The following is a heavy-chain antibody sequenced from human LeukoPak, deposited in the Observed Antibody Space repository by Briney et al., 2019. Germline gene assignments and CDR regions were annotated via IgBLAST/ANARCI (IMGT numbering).Heavy chain of an antibody. CDR3: ARNLAYCGGDCYSRGY. D-gene: IGHD2-21*02. J-gene: IGHJ4*02. CDR1: GGTFSSYA. Sequence: ASVKVSCKASGGTFSSYAISWVRQAPGQGLEWMGGIIPIFGTANYAQKFQGRVTITADESTSTAYMELSSLRSEDTAVYYCARNLAYCGGDCYSRGYWGQGTLVTVSS. CDR2: IIPIFGTA. V-gene: IGHV1-69*13.